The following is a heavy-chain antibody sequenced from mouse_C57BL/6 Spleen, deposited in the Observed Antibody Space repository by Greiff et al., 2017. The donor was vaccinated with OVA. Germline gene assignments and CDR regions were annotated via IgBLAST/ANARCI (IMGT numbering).Heavy chain of an antibody. CDR3: ARGSLYDYAFAY. CDR2: INYDGSST. V-gene: IGHV5-16*01. J-gene: IGHJ3*01. D-gene: IGHD2-4*01. Sequence: EVMLVESEGGLVRPGSSMKLSCTASGFTFSDYYMAWVRQVPEKGLEWVANINYDGSSTYYLDSLKSRFIISRDNAKNILYLQMSSLKSEDTATYYCARGSLYDYAFAYWGQGTLVTVSA. CDR1: GFTFSDYY.